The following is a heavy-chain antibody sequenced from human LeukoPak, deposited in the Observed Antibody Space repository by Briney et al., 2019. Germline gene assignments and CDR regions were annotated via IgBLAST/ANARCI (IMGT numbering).Heavy chain of an antibody. CDR3: ARAIHYDYVWGSYP. CDR2: VSGSGVST. Sequence: PGGSLRLSCAASGFTFSSYGMNWVRQAPGKGLEWVSGVSGSGVSTYYADSVKGRFTISRDNSKNTLYLQMNSLRAEDTAVYYCARAIHYDYVWGSYPWGQGTLVTVSS. D-gene: IGHD3-16*01. V-gene: IGHV3-23*01. J-gene: IGHJ5*02. CDR1: GFTFSSYG.